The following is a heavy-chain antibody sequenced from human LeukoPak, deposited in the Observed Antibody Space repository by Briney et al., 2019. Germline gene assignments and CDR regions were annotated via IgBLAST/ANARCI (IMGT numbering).Heavy chain of an antibody. V-gene: IGHV3-21*01. D-gene: IGHD4-11*01. CDR3: AKDTAHDYSNYQTFDP. CDR1: GFTVSSNY. CDR2: ISSSSSYI. Sequence: GGSLRLSCAASGFTVSSNYMSWVRQAPGRGLEWVSSISSSSSYIYYADSVKGRFTISRDNAKNSLYLQMNSLRAEDTAVYYCAKDTAHDYSNYQTFDPWGQGTLVTVSS. J-gene: IGHJ5*02.